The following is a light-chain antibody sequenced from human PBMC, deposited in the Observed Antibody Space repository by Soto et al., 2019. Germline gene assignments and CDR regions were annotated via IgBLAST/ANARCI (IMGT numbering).Light chain of an antibody. J-gene: IGLJ1*01. V-gene: IGLV2-14*01. CDR2: EVT. Sequence: QSVLTQPASVSGSPGQSITISCTGTSSDVGAYNFVSWYQHHPGRAPKLIIYEVTIRPSGVSNRFSGSKSCNTASLTISCLQAEDEADYYCSSYTTSARYVFGRGTMGTVL. CDR3: SSYTTSARYV. CDR1: SSDVGAYNF.